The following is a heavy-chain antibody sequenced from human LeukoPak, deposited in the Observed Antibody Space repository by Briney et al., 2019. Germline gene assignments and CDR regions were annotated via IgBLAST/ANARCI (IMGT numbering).Heavy chain of an antibody. CDR1: GATFSSYA. J-gene: IGHJ4*02. CDR3: ARFALRYFDSPGDY. V-gene: IGHV1-69*04. D-gene: IGHD3-9*01. CDR2: IILILGIA. Sequence: GSSVKVSCKASGATFSSYAISWVRQAPGQGLEWMGRIILILGIADNAQKFQGRVTITADKSTSTAYMELSSLRSEDTAVYYCARFALRYFDSPGDYWGQGTLVTVSS.